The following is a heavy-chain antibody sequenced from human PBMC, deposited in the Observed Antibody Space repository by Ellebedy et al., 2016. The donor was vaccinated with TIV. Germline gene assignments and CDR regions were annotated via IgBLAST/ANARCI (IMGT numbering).Heavy chain of an antibody. CDR1: GGSFSGYY. Sequence: SETLSLXXAVYGGSFSGYYWSWIRQPPGKGLEWIGEINHSGSTNYNPSLKSRVTISVDTSKNQFSLKLSSVTAADTAVYYCARGRWHDYWGQGTLVTVSS. CDR2: INHSGST. J-gene: IGHJ4*02. CDR3: ARGRWHDY. V-gene: IGHV4-34*01.